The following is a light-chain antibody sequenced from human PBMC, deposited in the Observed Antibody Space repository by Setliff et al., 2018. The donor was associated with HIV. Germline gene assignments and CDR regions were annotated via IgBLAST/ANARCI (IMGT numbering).Light chain of an antibody. CDR3: CSYAGSVL. J-gene: IGLJ2*01. Sequence: QSALAQPASVSGSLGQSITISCTGTSSDVGSYNLVSWYQQHPGKAPKLMIYEVSKRPSGVSNRFSASKSGNTASLRISGLQAEDEADYYCCSYAGSVLFGGGTKGTVL. V-gene: IGLV2-23*02. CDR1: SSDVGSYNL. CDR2: EVS.